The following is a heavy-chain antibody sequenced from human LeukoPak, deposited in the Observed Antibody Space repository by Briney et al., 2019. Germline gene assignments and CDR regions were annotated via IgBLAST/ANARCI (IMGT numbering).Heavy chain of an antibody. Sequence: SQTLSLTCAVSGGSISSGGYSWSWIRQPPGKGLEWIGYIYHSGSTYYNPSLKSRVTISVDTSKNQFSLRLSSVTAADTAVYYCARLQYCSGTSCYWFDPWGQGTLVTVSS. J-gene: IGHJ5*02. CDR3: ARLQYCSGTSCYWFDP. CDR1: GGSISSGGYS. CDR2: IYHSGST. D-gene: IGHD2-2*01. V-gene: IGHV4-30-2*01.